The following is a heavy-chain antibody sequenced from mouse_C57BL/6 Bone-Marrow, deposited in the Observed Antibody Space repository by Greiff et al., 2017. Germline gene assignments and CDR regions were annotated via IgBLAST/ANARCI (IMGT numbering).Heavy chain of an antibody. D-gene: IGHD2-3*01. J-gene: IGHJ2*01. CDR1: GFNIKDDY. V-gene: IGHV14-4*01. CDR2: IDPEIGDT. Sequence: VQLQQSGAELVRPGASVKLSCTASGFNIKDDYIHWVKQRPEQGLEWIGWIDPEIGDTEYASKFQGKATITSDTSSNTAYLQLSSLTSEDTAVDYCSSFDGSYFDFWGRGTPLTVAS. CDR3: SSFDGSYFDF.